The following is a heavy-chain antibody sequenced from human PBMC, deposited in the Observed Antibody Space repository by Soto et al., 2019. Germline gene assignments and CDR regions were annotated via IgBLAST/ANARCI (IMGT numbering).Heavy chain of an antibody. V-gene: IGHV3-23*01. CDR1: GFSFSNYA. Sequence: EVQLLESGGGLIQPGGSLRLSCATFGFSFSNYAMSWVRQAPGKGLEWVSGFGVDYVTYYADSVRGRFTISRDNSKNTLYLQMNSLRAEDTALYYCAKANVSSDHTGPDQWGQGTLVTVSS. CDR3: AKANVSSDHTGPDQ. J-gene: IGHJ4*02. D-gene: IGHD2-8*02. CDR2: FGVDYVT.